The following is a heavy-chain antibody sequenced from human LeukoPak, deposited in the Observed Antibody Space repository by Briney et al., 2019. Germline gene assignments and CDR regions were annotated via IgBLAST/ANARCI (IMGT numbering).Heavy chain of an antibody. CDR1: VFTFSSYS. CDR2: ISSSSSYI. V-gene: IGHV3-21*01. Sequence: GGSLRLFCAASVFTFSSYSMNWVRQAPGKGLEWVSSISSSSSYIYYADSVKGRFTISRDNAKNSLYLQMNSLRAEDTAVYYCAGENDYGDFWGQGTLVIVSS. CDR3: AGENDYGDF. J-gene: IGHJ4*02.